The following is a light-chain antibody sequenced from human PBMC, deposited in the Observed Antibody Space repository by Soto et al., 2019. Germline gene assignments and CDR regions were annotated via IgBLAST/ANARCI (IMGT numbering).Light chain of an antibody. CDR2: ETF. CDR1: QSVDNNH. J-gene: IGKJ1*01. CDR3: QQHVSSPRT. Sequence: EIVLTQSPGALSLSPGERATLSCRASQSVDNNHLAWYHRKPGQAPRLLIYETFRRATGVPDRISGSGSGTDFTLTISRLEPEDFAVYYCQQHVSSPRTFGQGTKIEIK. V-gene: IGKV3-20*01.